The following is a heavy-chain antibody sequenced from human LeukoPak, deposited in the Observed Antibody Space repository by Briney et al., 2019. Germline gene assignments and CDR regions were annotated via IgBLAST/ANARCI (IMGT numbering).Heavy chain of an antibody. Sequence: ALVKVSCKASGYTFTGYYMHWVRQAPGQGLEWMGWINPNSGGTNYAQKFQGRVTMTRDTSISTAYMELSRLRSDDTAVYYCARTFVVVTANDAFDIWGQGTMVTVSS. CDR3: ARTFVVVTANDAFDI. CDR1: GYTFTGYY. D-gene: IGHD2-21*02. V-gene: IGHV1-2*02. CDR2: INPNSGGT. J-gene: IGHJ3*02.